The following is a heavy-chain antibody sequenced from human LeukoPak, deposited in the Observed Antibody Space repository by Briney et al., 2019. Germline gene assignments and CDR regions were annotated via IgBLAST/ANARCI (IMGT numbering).Heavy chain of an antibody. CDR2: INPNSGGT. CDR3: ARGGYSYGSHAFDI. V-gene: IGHV1-2*06. CDR1: GYTFTGYY. D-gene: IGHD5-18*01. J-gene: IGHJ3*02. Sequence: ASVKVSCKASGYTFTGYYMHWVQQAPGQGLEWMGRINPNSGGTNYAQKFQGRVTMTRDTSISTAYMELSRLRSDDTAVYYCARGGYSYGSHAFDIWGQGTMVTVSS.